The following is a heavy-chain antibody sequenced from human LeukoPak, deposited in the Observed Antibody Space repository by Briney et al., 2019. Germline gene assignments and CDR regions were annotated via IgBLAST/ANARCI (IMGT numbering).Heavy chain of an antibody. V-gene: IGHV3-23*01. D-gene: IGHD6-19*01. CDR2: VGGSGGST. CDR3: AKASSGWYFDPFDY. Sequence: PGGSLRLSCAASGFTFSSYAMSWVRQAPGKGREWVSSVGGSGGSTYYADSVKGRFTISRDNSKNTLFLQMNSLRAEDTAVFYCAKASSGWYFDPFDYWGQGTLVTVSS. CDR1: GFTFSSYA. J-gene: IGHJ4*02.